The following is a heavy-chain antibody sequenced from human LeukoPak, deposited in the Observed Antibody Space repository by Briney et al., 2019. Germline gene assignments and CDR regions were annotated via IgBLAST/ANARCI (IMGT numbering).Heavy chain of an antibody. Sequence: SETLSLTCTVSGGSISSYYWSWIRQPPGKGLEWIGYIYYGGSTNSNPSLKSRVTISVDTSKNQFSLKLTSVTAADTAVYYCAREASWMGATIGLFDYWGQGTLVTVSS. CDR1: GGSISSYY. D-gene: IGHD1-26*01. CDR2: IYYGGST. CDR3: AREASWMGATIGLFDY. J-gene: IGHJ4*02. V-gene: IGHV4-59*12.